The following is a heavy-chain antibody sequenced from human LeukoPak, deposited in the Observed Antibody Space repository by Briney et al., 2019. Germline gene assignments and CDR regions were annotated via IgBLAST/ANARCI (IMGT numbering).Heavy chain of an antibody. V-gene: IGHV1-2*02. CDR2: INPNSGGT. D-gene: IGHD1-26*01. CDR1: GYTFTGYY. Sequence: ASVKVSCKASGYTFTGYYMHWVRQAPGQGLEWMGWINPNSGGTNYAQEFQGRVTMTRDTSISTAYMELSRLRSDDTAVYYCARDISGSYPAYYFDYWGQGTLVTVSS. J-gene: IGHJ4*02. CDR3: ARDISGSYPAYYFDY.